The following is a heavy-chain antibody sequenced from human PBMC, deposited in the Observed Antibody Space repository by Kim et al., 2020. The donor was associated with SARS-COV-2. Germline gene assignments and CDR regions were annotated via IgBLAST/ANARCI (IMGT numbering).Heavy chain of an antibody. J-gene: IGHJ6*02. CDR3: AREEGSGVWRPDYYYGMDV. V-gene: IGHV3-21*01. CDR2: ISSSSSYI. CDR1: GFTFSSYS. D-gene: IGHD6-19*01. Sequence: GGSLRLSCAASGFTFSSYSMNWVRQAPGKGLEWVSSISSSSSYIYYADSVKGRFTISRDNAKNSLYLQMNSLRAEDTAVYYCAREEGSGVWRPDYYYGMDVWGQGTTVTVSS.